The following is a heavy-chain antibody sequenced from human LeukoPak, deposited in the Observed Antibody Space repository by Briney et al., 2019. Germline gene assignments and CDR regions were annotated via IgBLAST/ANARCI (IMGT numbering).Heavy chain of an antibody. Sequence: PGGSLRLSCAASGFTFSTYWMNWVRQAPGKGLEWVASTSTKEDGSEKYCIDSVRGRFTISRDNAENSLYLQMNSLRAEDTAVYYCATDRGYSTFDIWGQGTMVAVSS. D-gene: IGHD5-18*01. CDR2: TSTKEDGSEK. J-gene: IGHJ3*02. CDR1: GFTFSTYW. CDR3: ATDRGYSTFDI. V-gene: IGHV3-7*05.